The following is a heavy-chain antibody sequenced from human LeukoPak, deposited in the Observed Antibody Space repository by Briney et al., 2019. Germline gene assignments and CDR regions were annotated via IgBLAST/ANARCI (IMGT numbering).Heavy chain of an antibody. Sequence: GGSLRLSCAASGFTFSTYWMNWVRQAPGKGLEWVASIKQDGSEKYYVDSVKGRFTISRDNAKNSLYLQMNSLRAEDTAVYYCAKDVTLVRGGLFDYWGQGTLVTVSP. CDR3: AKDVTLVRGGLFDY. V-gene: IGHV3-7*01. CDR1: GFTFSTYW. J-gene: IGHJ4*02. CDR2: IKQDGSEK. D-gene: IGHD3-10*01.